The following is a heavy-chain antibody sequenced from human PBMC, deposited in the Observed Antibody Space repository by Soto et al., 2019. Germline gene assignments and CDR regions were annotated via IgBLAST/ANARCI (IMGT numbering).Heavy chain of an antibody. V-gene: IGHV3-48*01. CDR1: GFTFSSYS. CDR2: ISSSSSTI. Sequence: GGSLRLSCAASGFTFSSYSMNWVRQAPGKGLEWVSYISSSSSTIYYADSVKGRFTTSRDNAKNSLYLQMNSLRAEDTAVYYCARSEDIVVVPAAKDYYYMDVWGKGTTVTVSS. D-gene: IGHD2-2*01. J-gene: IGHJ6*03. CDR3: ARSEDIVVVPAAKDYYYMDV.